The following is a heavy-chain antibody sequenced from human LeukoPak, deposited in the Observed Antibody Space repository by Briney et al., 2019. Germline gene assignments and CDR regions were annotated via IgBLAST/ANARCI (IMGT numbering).Heavy chain of an antibody. V-gene: IGHV3-9*01. J-gene: IGHJ4*02. CDR3: ARDGSGFYY. D-gene: IGHD3-3*01. CDR2: ITWNSDTI. CDR1: GFTFDDYA. Sequence: SLRLSCAASGFTFDDYAMHWVRQGPGKGLEWVAGITWNSDTIGYGDSVKGRFTISKDNAKNSLYLEMNSLRVEDTAVYYCARDGSGFYYWGQGTLVTVSS.